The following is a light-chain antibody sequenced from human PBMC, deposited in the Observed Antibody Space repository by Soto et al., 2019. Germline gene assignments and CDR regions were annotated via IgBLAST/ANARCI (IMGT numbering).Light chain of an antibody. J-gene: IGKJ1*01. CDR1: QTISSW. CDR3: QHYNSYSEA. CDR2: KAS. Sequence: DIQMTQSPSTLSGSVGERVTIACPASQTISSWLAWYQQKPGKAPKLLIYKASTLKSGVPSRFSGSGSGTEFTLTISSLQPDDFATYYCQHYNSYSEAFGQGTKVDI. V-gene: IGKV1-5*03.